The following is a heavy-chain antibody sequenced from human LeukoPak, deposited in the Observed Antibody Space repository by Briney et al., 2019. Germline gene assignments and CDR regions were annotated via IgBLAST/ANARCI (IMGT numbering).Heavy chain of an antibody. CDR2: ISGSGGST. CDR1: GFTFSSYD. D-gene: IGHD1-1*01. J-gene: IGHJ6*03. CDR3: AKVLDGHMDV. V-gene: IGHV3-23*01. Sequence: GGSLRLSCAASGFTFSSYDMHWVRQATGKGLEWVSAISGSGGSTYYADSVKGRFTISRDNSKNTLYLQMNSLRAEDTAVYCCAKVLDGHMDVWGKGTTVTVSS.